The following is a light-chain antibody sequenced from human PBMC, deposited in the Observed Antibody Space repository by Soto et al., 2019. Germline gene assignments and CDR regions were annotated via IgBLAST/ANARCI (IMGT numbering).Light chain of an antibody. V-gene: IGKV1-33*01. CDR3: QQYDNVPLT. Sequence: DLQMTQSPSSLSASAGDRVSFSCQASQDITNYLNWYQQKPGRAPKLLIYHASNLETGVPSRFSGSKSGTNFNFTISSLQPEDVATYYCQQYDNVPLTFGGGTKVEIK. J-gene: IGKJ4*01. CDR2: HAS. CDR1: QDITNY.